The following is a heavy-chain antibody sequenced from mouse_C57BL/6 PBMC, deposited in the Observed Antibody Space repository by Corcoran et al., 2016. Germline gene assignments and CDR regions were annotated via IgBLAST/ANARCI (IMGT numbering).Heavy chain of an antibody. CDR3: ASFAY. Sequence: DVQLQESGPGLVKPSQSLSLTCSVTGYSITSGYYWNWIRQFPGNKLEWMGYISYDGSNNYNQALKNRISITRDTSTNQFFLKLTSLTTEYTTTYYCASFAYWGQWTLVTVAA. V-gene: IGHV3-6*01. J-gene: IGHJ3*01. CDR1: GYSITSGYY. CDR2: ISYDGSN.